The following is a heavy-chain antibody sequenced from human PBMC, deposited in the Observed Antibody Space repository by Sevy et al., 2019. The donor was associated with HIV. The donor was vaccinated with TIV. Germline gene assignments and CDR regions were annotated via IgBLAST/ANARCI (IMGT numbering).Heavy chain of an antibody. Sequence: GSLRLSCAASGFTFSKYSMSWVRQPPGKGLEWVSTLSFGCGEINHADSVKRRFTISRDNSKNSLYLQMNNLRAEDTAVYYCAREGCTKPHDYWGQGTLVTVSS. CDR2: LSFGCGEI. CDR1: GFTFSKYS. V-gene: IGHV3-23*01. CDR3: AREGCTKPHDY. D-gene: IGHD2-8*01. J-gene: IGHJ4*02.